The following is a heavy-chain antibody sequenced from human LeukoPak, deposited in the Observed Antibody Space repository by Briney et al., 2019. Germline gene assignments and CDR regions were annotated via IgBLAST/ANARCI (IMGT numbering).Heavy chain of an antibody. CDR3: ARAGWFGESSNFDY. CDR2: FHNSGTS. CDR1: DDSISDYY. Sequence: SETLSLTCTVSDDSISDYYRGWIRQPPGKGLEWIGYFHNSGTSTYNPSLKSRVTISADTSKNQFSLKLNSLTTADTAVYYCARAGWFGESSNFDYWGQGTLVTVSS. D-gene: IGHD3-10*01. J-gene: IGHJ4*02. V-gene: IGHV4-59*01.